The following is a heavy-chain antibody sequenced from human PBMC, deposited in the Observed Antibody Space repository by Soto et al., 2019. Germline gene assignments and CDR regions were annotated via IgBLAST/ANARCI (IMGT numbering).Heavy chain of an antibody. CDR2: ISGSGGST. CDR3: AKDLGATKYYYGMDV. D-gene: IGHD1-26*01. CDR1: GFTFSSYA. V-gene: IGHV3-23*01. Sequence: VGSLRLSCAASGFTFSSYAMSWVRQAPGKGLEWVSAISGSGGSTYYADSVKGRFTISRDNSKNTLYLQMNSLRAEDTAVYYCAKDLGATKYYYGMDVWGQGTTVTSP. J-gene: IGHJ6*02.